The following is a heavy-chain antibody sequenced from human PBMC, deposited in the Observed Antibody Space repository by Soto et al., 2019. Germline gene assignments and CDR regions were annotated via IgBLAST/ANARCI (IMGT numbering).Heavy chain of an antibody. Sequence: GGSLRLSCAASGFTFSSYSMNWVRQAPGKGLEWVSSISSSSSYIYYADSVKGRFTISRDNAKNSLYLQRNSLRAEDTAVYYCARDSRTGGNSDYWGQGTLVTVSS. CDR1: GFTFSSYS. CDR2: ISSSSSYI. J-gene: IGHJ4*02. D-gene: IGHD2-15*01. CDR3: ARDSRTGGNSDY. V-gene: IGHV3-21*01.